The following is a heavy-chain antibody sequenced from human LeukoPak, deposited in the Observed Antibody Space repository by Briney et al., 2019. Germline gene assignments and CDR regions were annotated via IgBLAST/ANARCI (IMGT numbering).Heavy chain of an antibody. D-gene: IGHD6-13*01. J-gene: IGHJ4*02. CDR3: ARGGQQLFDF. V-gene: IGHV3-33*08. Sequence: GGSLRLSCAASGFTFSTYGMHWVRQAPGKGLEWVAVIWYGGSNTYYADSVKGRFTISRDNIKNSLYLQMNSLRAEDTAAYYCARGGQQLFDFWGQGALVTVSS. CDR2: IWYGGSNT. CDR1: GFTFSTYG.